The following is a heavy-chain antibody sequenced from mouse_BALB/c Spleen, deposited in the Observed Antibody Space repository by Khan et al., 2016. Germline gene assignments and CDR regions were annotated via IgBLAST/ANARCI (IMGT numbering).Heavy chain of an antibody. Sequence: QVQLQQSGPGLVQPSQSLSITCTVSGFSLTNYGVHWVRQSPGRGLEWLGVIWSGGSTDFNAAFISRLSTSKDNSKSQVFFKMNSLQDDDTAIYYCARKGLGSSGSMDYWGQGTSVTVSS. V-gene: IGHV2-4-1*01. CDR2: IWSGGST. D-gene: IGHD1-1*01. CDR3: ARKGLGSSGSMDY. J-gene: IGHJ4*01. CDR1: GFSLTNYG.